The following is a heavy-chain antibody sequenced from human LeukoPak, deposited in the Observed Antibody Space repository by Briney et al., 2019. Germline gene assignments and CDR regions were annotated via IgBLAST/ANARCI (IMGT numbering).Heavy chain of an antibody. Sequence: SETLSLTCTVSGGSISSYYWSWIRQPPGKGLEWIGYIYYSGSTNYNPSLKSRVTISVDTSKNQFSLKLSSVTAADTAVYHCARDDGDYGSDYWGQGTLVTVSS. D-gene: IGHD4-17*01. CDR1: GGSISSYY. CDR3: ARDDGDYGSDY. V-gene: IGHV4-59*01. J-gene: IGHJ4*02. CDR2: IYYSGST.